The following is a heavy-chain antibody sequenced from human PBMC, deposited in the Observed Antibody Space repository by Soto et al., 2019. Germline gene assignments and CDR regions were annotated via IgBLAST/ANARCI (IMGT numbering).Heavy chain of an antibody. CDR3: VRVGVGIGNHFDS. V-gene: IGHV4-59*12. Sequence: ETLSLTCSVSNGSISGFYWTWIRQPPGKILEWIGYIHYSGRTDYNPSLTSRATMSVDTSKNQFSLNLKSITAADTAVYYCVRVGVGIGNHFDSWGRGTLVTVSS. J-gene: IGHJ4*02. CDR1: NGSISGFY. CDR2: IHYSGRT. D-gene: IGHD1-26*01.